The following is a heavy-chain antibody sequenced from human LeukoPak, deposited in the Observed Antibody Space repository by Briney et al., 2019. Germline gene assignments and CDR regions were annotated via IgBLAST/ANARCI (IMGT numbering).Heavy chain of an antibody. D-gene: IGHD3-10*01. V-gene: IGHV3-7*01. Sequence: PGGSLRLSCAASGFTFSSYWMSWVRQAPGKGLEWVANIKPDGSEKYYVDSVKGRFTISRDNPRNSLYLQMNSLSAEDTAVYYCATAYYYATADWGQGTLVTVSS. CDR3: ATAYYYATAD. CDR2: IKPDGSEK. J-gene: IGHJ4*02. CDR1: GFTFSSYW.